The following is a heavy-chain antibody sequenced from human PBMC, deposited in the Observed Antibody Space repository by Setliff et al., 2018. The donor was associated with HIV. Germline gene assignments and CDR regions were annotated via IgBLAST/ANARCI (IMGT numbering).Heavy chain of an antibody. D-gene: IGHD3-22*01. CDR2: IYGSGIT. J-gene: IGHJ4*01. CDR3: ARERYYDSSGYSPSYYFDS. Sequence: PSETLSLTCSVSGGSTISNYWSWIRQSAGKGPEWIGRIYGSGITNYNPSLRGRVIMSIDTSNNRFSLKLTSMTAADTAVYYCARERYYDSSGYSPSYYFDSWGQGTLVTVSS. V-gene: IGHV4-4*07. CDR1: GGSTISNY.